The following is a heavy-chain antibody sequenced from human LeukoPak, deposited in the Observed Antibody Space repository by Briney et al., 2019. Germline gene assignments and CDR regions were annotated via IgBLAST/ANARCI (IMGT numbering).Heavy chain of an antibody. Sequence: GASVKVSCKASGFTFTSSAMQWVRQARGQRLEWIGWIVVGSGNTNYAQKFQERVTITRDMSTSTAYMELSSLRSEDTAVYYCAAYSCTNGVCYDYWGQGTLVTVSS. CDR2: IVVGSGNT. CDR1: GFTFTSSA. V-gene: IGHV1-58*02. J-gene: IGHJ4*02. D-gene: IGHD2-8*01. CDR3: AAYSCTNGVCYDY.